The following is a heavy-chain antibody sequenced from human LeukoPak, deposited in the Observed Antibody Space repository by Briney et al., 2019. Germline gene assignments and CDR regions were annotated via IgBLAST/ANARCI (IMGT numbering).Heavy chain of an antibody. Sequence: GGSLRLSCAASGFTFSSYAMSWVRQARGKGLEWVSAISVIGGSTYYANSVKGRFTISRDNSKNTLYLQMNSLRDEHTAVYYCAKDSDQYNWNDVFSWFDPWGQGTLVTVSS. J-gene: IGHJ5*02. CDR2: ISVIGGST. CDR1: GFTFSSYA. D-gene: IGHD1-1*01. V-gene: IGHV3-23*01. CDR3: AKDSDQYNWNDVFSWFDP.